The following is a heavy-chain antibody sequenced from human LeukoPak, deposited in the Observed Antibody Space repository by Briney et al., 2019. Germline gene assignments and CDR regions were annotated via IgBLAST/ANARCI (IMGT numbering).Heavy chain of an antibody. V-gene: IGHV4-34*01. CDR2: ISYSKTT. CDR3: ARRGSTDTRYCSGTTCSTFRH. D-gene: IGHD2-15*01. J-gene: IGHJ4*02. CDR1: GGSLSGYY. Sequence: SETLSLTCAVYGGSLSGYYWSWIRQPPGKGLEWIGEISYSKTTNHSPSLKSRVTMSLDTAKNQFSLRLNSVTVADTAVYYCARRGSTDTRYCSGTTCSTFRHWGQGTLVTVSS.